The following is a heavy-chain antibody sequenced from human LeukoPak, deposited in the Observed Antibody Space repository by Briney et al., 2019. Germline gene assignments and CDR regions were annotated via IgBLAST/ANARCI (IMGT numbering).Heavy chain of an antibody. D-gene: IGHD5-18*01. CDR2: LYYSGST. V-gene: IGHV4-39*01. CDR3: ARHLSGSAMMHYIDY. J-gene: IGHJ4*01. Sequence: SETLSLTCTVSGGSISSSGYYWGWIRQPPGKGLEWIGSLYYSGSTYYNPSLKSRFTISVDMSKNQFSLRLSSVTAADTALYYCARHLSGSAMMHYIDYWGQGNLVTVSS. CDR1: GGSISSSGYY.